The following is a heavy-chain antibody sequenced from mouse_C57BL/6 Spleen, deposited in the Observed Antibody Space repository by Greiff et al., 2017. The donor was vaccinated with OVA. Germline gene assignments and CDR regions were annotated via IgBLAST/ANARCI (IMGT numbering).Heavy chain of an antibody. Sequence: EVQLQQSGPELVKPGASVKISCKASGYTFTDYYMNWVKQSHGKSLEWIGDINPNNGGTSFNQKFKGKATLTVDKSSSTAYMELRSLTSEDSAVYYCANYDFDEGFAYWGQGTLVTVSA. CDR3: ANYDFDEGFAY. D-gene: IGHD2-4*01. J-gene: IGHJ3*01. V-gene: IGHV1-26*01. CDR1: GYTFTDYY. CDR2: INPNNGGT.